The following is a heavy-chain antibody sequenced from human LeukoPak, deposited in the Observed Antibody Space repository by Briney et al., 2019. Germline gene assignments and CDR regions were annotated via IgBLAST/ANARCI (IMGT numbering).Heavy chain of an antibody. D-gene: IGHD2-15*01. CDR2: IYYSGNT. CDR1: GASISSYS. J-gene: IGHJ4*02. V-gene: IGHV4-59*01. CDR3: ARFVGSGLDY. Sequence: TSETLSLTCSVSGASISSYSWSWIRQPPGKGLEWIGSIYYSGNTNYNPSLKSRVTISVDTSNNEVSLNLNSVTAAATAVYYCARFVGSGLDYWGQGTLLTVSS.